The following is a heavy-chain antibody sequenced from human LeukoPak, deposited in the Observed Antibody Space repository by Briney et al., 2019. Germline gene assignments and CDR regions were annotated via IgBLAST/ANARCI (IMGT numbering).Heavy chain of an antibody. CDR2: IYTSGST. Sequence: PSETLSLTCAVYGGSFSGYYWSWIRQPPGKGLEWIGRIYTSGSTNYNPSLKSRATISVDTSKNQFSLELSSVTAADTAVYYCARDRLAMVRGVIPKEAWGWFDPWGQGTLVTVSS. CDR3: ARDRLAMVRGVIPKEAWGWFDP. D-gene: IGHD3-10*01. CDR1: GGSFSGYY. V-gene: IGHV4-4*08. J-gene: IGHJ5*02.